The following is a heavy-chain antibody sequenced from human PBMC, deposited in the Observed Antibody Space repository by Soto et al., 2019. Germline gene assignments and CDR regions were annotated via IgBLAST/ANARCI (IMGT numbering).Heavy chain of an antibody. CDR3: TRDLIILVVPAAHAH. J-gene: IGHJ4*02. CDR1: GFTFSNYW. D-gene: IGHD2-2*01. Sequence: GGSLRLSCAASGFTFSNYWMSWVRQAPGKGLEWVANIKQDGSEKYYVDSVKGRFTVSRDNAKNSLYLQMNSLRAEDTAAYYCTRDLIILVVPAAHAHWGQGTVVTVSS. V-gene: IGHV3-7*01. CDR2: IKQDGSEK.